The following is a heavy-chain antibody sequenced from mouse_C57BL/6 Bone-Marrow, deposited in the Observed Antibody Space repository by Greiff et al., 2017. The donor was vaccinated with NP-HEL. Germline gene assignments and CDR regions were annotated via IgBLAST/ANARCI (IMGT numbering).Heavy chain of an antibody. Sequence: VQLQQSGPGLVQPSQCLYITCTASGFSLTSYGVHWVRQSPGKGLEWLGVIWSDGSTDYNADFISRLTINTVNAKSQVFFKMNSLQDDDTAIYYGARGLRRTLDYWGQGTTLTVSS. D-gene: IGHD2-4*01. J-gene: IGHJ2*01. CDR2: IWSDGST. V-gene: IGHV2-2*01. CDR3: ARGLRRTLDY. CDR1: GFSLTSYG.